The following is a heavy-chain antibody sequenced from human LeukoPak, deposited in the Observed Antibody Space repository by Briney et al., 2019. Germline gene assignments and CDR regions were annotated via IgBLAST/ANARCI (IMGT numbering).Heavy chain of an antibody. D-gene: IGHD1-20*01. Sequence: SETLSLTCTVSGGAIRSSYWSWIRQPLGKGLEWIGYIYYSGSTNYNPSLMSRVTVSLDTSKNQFSLTLSSVTAADTAVYYCARAGITGRTVDYWGQGTLVTVSS. CDR3: ARAGITGRTVDY. CDR2: IYYSGST. V-gene: IGHV4-59*01. J-gene: IGHJ4*02. CDR1: GGAIRSSY.